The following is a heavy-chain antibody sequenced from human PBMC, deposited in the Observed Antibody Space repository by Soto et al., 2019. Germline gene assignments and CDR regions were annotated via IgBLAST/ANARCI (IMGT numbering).Heavy chain of an antibody. V-gene: IGHV1-18*01. CDR3: ARDDVHYGSGSYYPRTD. J-gene: IGHJ4*02. CDR1: GYPFTSYG. D-gene: IGHD3-10*01. Sequence: ESSVKVSCKASGYPFTSYGISWVRQAPGQGLEWMGWISAYNGNTNYAQKLQGRVTMTTDTSTSTAYMELRSLRSDDTAVYYCARDDVHYGSGSYYPRTDWGQGTLVTVSS. CDR2: ISAYNGNT.